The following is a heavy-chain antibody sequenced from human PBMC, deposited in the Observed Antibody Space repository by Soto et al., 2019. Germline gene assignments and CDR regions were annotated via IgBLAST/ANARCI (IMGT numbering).Heavy chain of an antibody. D-gene: IGHD3-22*01. V-gene: IGHV4-34*01. J-gene: IGHJ4*02. CDR2: INHSGST. CDR1: GGSFSGYY. Sequence: PSETLSLTCAVYGGSFSGYYWSWIRQPPGKGLEWIGEINHSGSTNYNPSLKSRVTISVDTSKNQFSLKLSSVTAADTAVYYCARGRSNGYYFSYYFDYWGQGTLVTVSS. CDR3: ARGRSNGYYFSYYFDY.